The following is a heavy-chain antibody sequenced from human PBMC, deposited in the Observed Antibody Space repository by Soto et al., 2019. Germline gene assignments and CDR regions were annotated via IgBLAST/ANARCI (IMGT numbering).Heavy chain of an antibody. CDR1: GGTFSSYA. Sequence: ASVKVSCKASGGTFSSYAISWVRQAPGQGLEWMGGIIPIFGTANYAQKFQGRVTITADESTSTAYMELSSLRSEDTAVYYCAMGGVGGSYRGNDYWGQGTLVTVSS. CDR2: IIPIFGTA. V-gene: IGHV1-69*13. J-gene: IGHJ4*02. D-gene: IGHD1-26*01. CDR3: AMGGVGGSYRGNDY.